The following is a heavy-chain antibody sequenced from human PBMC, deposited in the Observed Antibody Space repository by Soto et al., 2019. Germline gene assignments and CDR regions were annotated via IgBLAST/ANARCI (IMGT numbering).Heavy chain of an antibody. V-gene: IGHV2-70*01. J-gene: IGHJ4*02. Sequence: GSGPTLVNPTQTLTLTCTFSGFSLTTSDMCVNWIRQPPGKALEWLALIDWDDNKYYSTSLQTRLTISKATSKNQVVLTLTNMDPMDTATYYCARTTFPGKPFDYWGQGTLVTVSS. CDR2: IDWDDNK. D-gene: IGHD3-16*01. CDR1: GFSLTTSDMC. CDR3: ARTTFPGKPFDY.